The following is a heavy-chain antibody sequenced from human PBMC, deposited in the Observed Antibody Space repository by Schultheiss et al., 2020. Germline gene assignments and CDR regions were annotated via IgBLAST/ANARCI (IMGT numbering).Heavy chain of an antibody. CDR1: GFTFSSYS. Sequence: GGSLRLSCAASGFTFSSYSMNWVRQAPGKGLEWVSYISSSSSTIYYADSVKGRFTISRDNAKNSLYLQMNSLRAEDTAVYYCARDPGHYYYYNMDVWGQGTTVTVSS. V-gene: IGHV3-48*01. J-gene: IGHJ6*02. CDR2: ISSSSSTI. CDR3: ARDPGHYYYYNMDV.